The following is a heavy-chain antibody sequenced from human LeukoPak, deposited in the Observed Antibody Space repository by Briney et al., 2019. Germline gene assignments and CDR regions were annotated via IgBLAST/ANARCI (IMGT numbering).Heavy chain of an antibody. J-gene: IGHJ3*02. V-gene: IGHV1-46*01. D-gene: IGHD3-22*01. CDR2: INPTGGST. Sequence: GASVKVSCKASGYTFTTYYMHWVRQAPGQGLEWMGIINPTGGSTTYARKFQGRVTMTRDTSTSTVYMELSSLRSEDTAVYYCARIETDSNGYSLGAFDIWGQGTMVTVSS. CDR3: ARIETDSNGYSLGAFDI. CDR1: GYTFTTYY.